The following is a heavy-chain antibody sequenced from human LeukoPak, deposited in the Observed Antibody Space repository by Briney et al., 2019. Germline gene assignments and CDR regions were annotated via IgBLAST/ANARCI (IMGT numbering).Heavy chain of an antibody. CDR2: IYYSGST. CDR3: ARVVATISDYFDY. CDR1: GGSISSSSYY. Sequence: SETLSLTCTVSGGSISSSSYYWGWIRQPPGKGLEWIGSIYYSGSTYYNPSLKSRVTISVDTSKNQFSLKLSSVTAADTAVYYCARVVATISDYFDYWGQGTLVTVPS. V-gene: IGHV4-39*07. J-gene: IGHJ4*02. D-gene: IGHD5-12*01.